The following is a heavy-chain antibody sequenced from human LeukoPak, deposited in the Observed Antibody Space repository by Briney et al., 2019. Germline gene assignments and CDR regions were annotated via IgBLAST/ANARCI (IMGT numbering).Heavy chain of an antibody. CDR2: IYNSGST. D-gene: IGHD2-2*01. Sequence: SETLSLTCTVSGGSVSSDIYYWRWIRQPPGRGLEWIAYIYNSGSTNYNPSLKSRVTISVDTSKDQFSLRLSSVTAADTAVYYCARGYCGSTSCYGVFDYWGQGTLVTVSS. CDR3: ARGYCGSTSCYGVFDY. CDR1: GGSVSSDIYY. V-gene: IGHV4-61*01. J-gene: IGHJ4*02.